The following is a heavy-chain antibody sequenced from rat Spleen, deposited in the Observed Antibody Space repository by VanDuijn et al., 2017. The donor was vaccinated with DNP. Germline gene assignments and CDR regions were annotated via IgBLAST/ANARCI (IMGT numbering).Heavy chain of an antibody. J-gene: IGHJ3*01. CDR2: ISTSGSVT. CDR1: GFTFRNYD. V-gene: IGHV5-27*01. D-gene: IGHD1-6*01. CDR3: TRDHSPYTAGIPQFAY. Sequence: EVQLVESGGGLVQPGRSLKLSCAASGFTFRNYDMAWGRRAPKKVLEWVATISTSGSVTYSPDSLKGRFTISRDNARSTLYLQMNSLTSEDTATYFCTRDHSPYTAGIPQFAYWGQGTLVTVSS.